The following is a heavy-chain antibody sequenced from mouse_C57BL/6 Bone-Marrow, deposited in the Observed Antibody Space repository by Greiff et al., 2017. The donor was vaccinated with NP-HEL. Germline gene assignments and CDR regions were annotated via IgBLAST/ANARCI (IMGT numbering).Heavy chain of an antibody. V-gene: IGHV1-55*01. D-gene: IGHD1-1*01. CDR1: GYTFTSYW. Sequence: QVQLQQPGAELVKPGASVKMSCKASGYTFTSYWITWVKQRPGQGLEWIGDIYPGSGSTNYNEKFKSKATLTVVTSSSTAYMQLSSLTSEDSAVYYCARGVGNYWGQGTTLTVSS. CDR2: IYPGSGST. J-gene: IGHJ2*01. CDR3: ARGVGNY.